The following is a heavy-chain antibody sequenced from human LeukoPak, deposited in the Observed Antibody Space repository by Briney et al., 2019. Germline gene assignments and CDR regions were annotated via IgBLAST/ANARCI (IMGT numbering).Heavy chain of an antibody. D-gene: IGHD3-10*01. V-gene: IGHV4-34*01. CDR3: ARSGAIDLDY. CDR1: GGPFSGYY. CDR2: INHSGST. J-gene: IGHJ4*02. Sequence: SETLSLTCAVYGGPFSGYYWSWIRQPPGKGLEWIGEINHSGSTNYNPSLKSRVTISVDTSKNQFSLKLSSVTAADTAVYYCARSGAIDLDYWGQGTLVTVSS.